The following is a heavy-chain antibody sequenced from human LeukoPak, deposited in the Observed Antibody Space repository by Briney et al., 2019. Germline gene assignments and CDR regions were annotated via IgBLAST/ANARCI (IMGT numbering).Heavy chain of an antibody. J-gene: IGHJ3*02. CDR3: AKDEDDSSGYYYGTYAFDI. CDR2: ISGSGGST. CDR1: GFTFSSYA. D-gene: IGHD3-22*01. V-gene: IGHV3-23*01. Sequence: PGGSLRLSCAASGFTFSSYAMSWVRQAPGKGLEWVSAISGSGGSTYYADSVKGRFTISRDNSKSTLYLQMNSLRAEDTAVYYCAKDEDDSSGYYYGTYAFDIWGQGTMVTVSS.